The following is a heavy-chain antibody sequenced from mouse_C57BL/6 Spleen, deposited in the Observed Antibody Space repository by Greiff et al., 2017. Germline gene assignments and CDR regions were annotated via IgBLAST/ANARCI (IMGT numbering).Heavy chain of an antibody. V-gene: IGHV5-16*01. CDR3: ARANYGSNYYAMDY. D-gene: IGHD1-1*01. CDR2: INYDGSST. J-gene: IGHJ4*01. CDR1: GFTFSDYY. Sequence: EVHLVESEGGLVQPGSSMKLSCTASGFTFSDYYMAWVRQVPEKGLEWVANINYDGSSTYYLDSLKSRFIISRDNAKNILYLQMSSLKSEDTATYYCARANYGSNYYAMDYWGQGTSVTVSS.